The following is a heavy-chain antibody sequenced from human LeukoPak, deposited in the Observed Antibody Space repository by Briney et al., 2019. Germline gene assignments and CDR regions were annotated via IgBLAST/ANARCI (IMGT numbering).Heavy chain of an antibody. CDR2: IKQDGSEK. CDR1: GFTFSSYW. D-gene: IGHD3-3*01. CDR3: AREGYDFWSGQIGPLDP. V-gene: IGHV3-7*01. Sequence: PGGSLRLSCAASGFTFSSYWMSWVRQAPGKGLEWVANIKQDGSEKYYVDSVKGRFTISRDNAKNSLYLQMNSLRAEDTAVYYCAREGYDFWSGQIGPLDPWGQGTLVTVSS. J-gene: IGHJ5*02.